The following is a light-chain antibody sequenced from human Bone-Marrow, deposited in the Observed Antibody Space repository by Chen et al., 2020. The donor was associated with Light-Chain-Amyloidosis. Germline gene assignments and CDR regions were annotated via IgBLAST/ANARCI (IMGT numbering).Light chain of an antibody. V-gene: IGLV2-23*01. CDR2: EGS. CDR3: CSYAGSSTPYV. J-gene: IGLJ1*01. Sequence: QSALTQPDSVSGSPGQSITISCTGTSSDVGSYNLVSWYQQHPGKAPKLMIYEGSKRPSGVSNRFSGSKSGNTASLTISGLQAEDEADYYCCSYAGSSTPYVFGTGTKVTVL. CDR1: SSDVGSYNL.